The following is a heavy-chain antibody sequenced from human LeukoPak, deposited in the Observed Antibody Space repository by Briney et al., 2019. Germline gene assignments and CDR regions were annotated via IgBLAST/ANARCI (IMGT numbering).Heavy chain of an antibody. CDR3: ARVQTYYDFWSGYYSPNDAFDI. D-gene: IGHD3-3*01. Sequence: SETLSPTCAVSGGSFSGYYWSWIRQPPGKGLEWIGEIYHSGSTNYNPSLKSRVTISVDTSKNQFSLKLSSVTAADTAVYYCARVQTYYDFWSGYYSPNDAFDIWGQGTMVTVSS. V-gene: IGHV4-34*01. CDR1: GGSFSGYY. CDR2: IYHSGST. J-gene: IGHJ3*02.